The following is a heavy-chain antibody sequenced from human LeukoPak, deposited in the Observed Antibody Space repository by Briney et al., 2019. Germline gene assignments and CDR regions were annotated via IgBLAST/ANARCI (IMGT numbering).Heavy chain of an antibody. V-gene: IGHV3-21*01. CDR3: TRDLGGYGDYGTNFDY. J-gene: IGHJ4*02. D-gene: IGHD4-17*01. CDR1: GFTFSSYS. CDR2: ISSSSSYI. Sequence: PGGSLRLSCAASGFTFSSYSMNWVRQAPGKGLEWVSAISSSSSYIYYADSVKGRFTISRDNAKKSLSLQMNSLRAEDTAVYYCTRDLGGYGDYGTNFDYWGQGTLVTVSS.